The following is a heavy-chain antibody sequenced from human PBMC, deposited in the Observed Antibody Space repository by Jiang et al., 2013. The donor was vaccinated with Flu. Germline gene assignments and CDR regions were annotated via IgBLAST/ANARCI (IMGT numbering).Heavy chain of an antibody. CDR1: GGSISSSSYY. Sequence: PGLVKPSETLSLTCTVSGGSISSSSYYWGWIRQPPGKGLEWIGSIYYSGSTYYNPSLKSRVTISVDTSKNQFSLKLSSVTAADTAVYYCARHSSSWYAAWFDPWGQGTLVTVSS. D-gene: IGHD6-13*01. V-gene: IGHV4-39*01. CDR3: ARHSSSWYAAWFDP. J-gene: IGHJ5*02. CDR2: IYYSGST.